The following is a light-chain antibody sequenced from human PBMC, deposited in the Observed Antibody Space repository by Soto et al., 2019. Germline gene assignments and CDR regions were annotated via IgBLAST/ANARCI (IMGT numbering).Light chain of an antibody. J-gene: IGKJ1*01. Sequence: EIVMSQSPATLSVSPGERATLSCRARQSVSSNLAWYQQKPGQAPRPXIHGASTRATGIPARFSGSGSGTEFTLTISSLQSEDFAVYYCQQYNNWPSGTFGQGTKV. CDR3: QQYNNWPSGT. V-gene: IGKV3-15*01. CDR1: QSVSSN. CDR2: GAS.